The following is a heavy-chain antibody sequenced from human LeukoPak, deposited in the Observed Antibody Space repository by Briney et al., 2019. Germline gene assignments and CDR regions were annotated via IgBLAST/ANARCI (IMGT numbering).Heavy chain of an antibody. CDR1: GGTFSSYA. J-gene: IGHJ3*02. CDR3: SVQLQPGDAFDI. D-gene: IGHD5-18*01. V-gene: IGHV1-69*05. CDR2: IIPIFGTA. Sequence: ASVKVSCKASGGTFSSYAISWVRQAPGQGLEWMGGIIPIFGTANYAQKFQGRVTITTDESTSTAYMELSSLRSEDTAVYYCSVQLQPGDAFDIWGQGTMVTVSS.